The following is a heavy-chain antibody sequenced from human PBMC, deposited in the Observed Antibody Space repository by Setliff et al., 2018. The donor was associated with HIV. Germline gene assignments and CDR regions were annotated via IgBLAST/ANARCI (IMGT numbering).Heavy chain of an antibody. CDR1: GYTFVSYG. J-gene: IGHJ4*02. Sequence: ASVKVSCKASGYTFVSYGISWVRQAPGQGLEWMGRIAPNSGDTKYAQKFEGRVTVTRDTSINTVYMEVSSLRSDDTAVYYCSRDVGVPGRGNALDYWGQGTQVTVSS. CDR3: SRDVGVPGRGNALDY. CDR2: IAPNSGDT. D-gene: IGHD1-26*01. V-gene: IGHV1-2*06.